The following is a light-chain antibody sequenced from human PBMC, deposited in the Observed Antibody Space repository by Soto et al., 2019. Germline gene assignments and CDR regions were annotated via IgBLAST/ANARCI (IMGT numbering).Light chain of an antibody. CDR3: QQYNIYPIT. CDR2: GAS. CDR1: QDISND. V-gene: IGKV1-16*02. J-gene: IGKJ5*01. Sequence: DIQMTQSPSSLSASVGDRVTITCRASQDISNDLSWFQQKPGKAPRALIYGASSLHSGVPSKFSGTRSGTEFTLTISILQPEDFASYYCQQYNIYPITFGQGTRLEIK.